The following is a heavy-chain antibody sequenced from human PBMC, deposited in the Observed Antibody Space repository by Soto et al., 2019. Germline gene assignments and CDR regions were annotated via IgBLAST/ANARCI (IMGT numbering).Heavy chain of an antibody. V-gene: IGHV3-23*01. D-gene: IGHD2-21*02. CDR1: GFTFSSNA. CDR3: AKVTSGF. Sequence: GSLRLSCAASGFTFSSNAMSWVRQAPGKGLEWVSVISGGGGSTYYTDFVKGRFTISRDNSKNTLYLQMNSLRAEDTAVYYCAKVTSGFWGQGTLVTVSS. CDR2: ISGGGGST. J-gene: IGHJ4*02.